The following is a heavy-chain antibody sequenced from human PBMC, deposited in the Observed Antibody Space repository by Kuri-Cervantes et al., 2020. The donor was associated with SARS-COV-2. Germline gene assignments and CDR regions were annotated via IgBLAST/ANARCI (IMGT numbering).Heavy chain of an antibody. CDR3: ASEDNIMDY. CDR2: ISYDGSNK. CDR1: GFTVSSNY. J-gene: IGHJ4*02. D-gene: IGHD3-16*01. V-gene: IGHV3-30-3*01. Sequence: GGSLRLSCAASGFTVSSNYMSWVRQAPGKGLEWVAVISYDGSNKYYADSVKGRFTISRDNSKNTLYLQMNSLRAEDTAVYYCASEDNIMDYWGQGTLVTVSS.